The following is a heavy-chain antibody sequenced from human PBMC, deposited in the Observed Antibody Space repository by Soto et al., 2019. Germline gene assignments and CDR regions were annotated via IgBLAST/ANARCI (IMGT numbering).Heavy chain of an antibody. Sequence: KPSETLSLTCAVSGGSISSGGYSWSWIRQPPGKGLEWIGYIYHSGSTYYNPSLKSRVTISVDRSKNQFSLKLSSVTAADTAVYYCARGGDILTGYYGFDYWGQGTLVTVSS. CDR2: IYHSGST. CDR1: GGSISSGGYS. V-gene: IGHV4-30-2*01. J-gene: IGHJ4*02. CDR3: ARGGDILTGYYGFDY. D-gene: IGHD3-9*01.